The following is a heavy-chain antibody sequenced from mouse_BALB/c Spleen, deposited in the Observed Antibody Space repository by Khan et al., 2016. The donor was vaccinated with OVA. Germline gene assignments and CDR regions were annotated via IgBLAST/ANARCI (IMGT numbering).Heavy chain of an antibody. Sequence: VQLKASGPELEKPGASVKISCKASGYSFTGYNMNWVKQSNGKSLEWIGNIDPYYGGATYNQKFKGKATLTVDKSSSTAYMQLKSLTSEDSAVYYCTRGYGNYVRYYFDYWGQGTTLTVSS. CDR2: IDPYYGGA. V-gene: IGHV1-39*01. CDR3: TRGYGNYVRYYFDY. J-gene: IGHJ2*01. CDR1: GYSFTGYN. D-gene: IGHD2-10*02.